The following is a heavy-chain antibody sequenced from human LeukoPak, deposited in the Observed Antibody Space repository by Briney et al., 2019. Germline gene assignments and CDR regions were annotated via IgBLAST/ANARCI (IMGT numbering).Heavy chain of an antibody. D-gene: IGHD4-23*01. CDR3: ARDGYGGRRSQAWFDP. CDR2: ISAYNGNT. V-gene: IGHV1-18*01. Sequence: ASVKVSCKASGYTFTSYGISWVRQAPRQGLEWMGWISAYNGNTNYAQKLQGRVTMTTDTSTSTSYMELRSLRSDDTAVYYCARDGYGGRRSQAWFDPWGQGTLVTVSS. CDR1: GYTFTSYG. J-gene: IGHJ5*02.